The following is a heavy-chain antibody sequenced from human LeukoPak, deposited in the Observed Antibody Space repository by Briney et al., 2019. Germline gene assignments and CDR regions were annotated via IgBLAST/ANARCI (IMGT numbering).Heavy chain of an antibody. CDR2: ISAYNGNT. V-gene: IGHV1-18*01. CDR1: GYTFTSYC. D-gene: IGHD4-17*01. CDR3: ARTSSTVNADDH. J-gene: IGHJ4*02. Sequence: GASVKVSCKASGYTFTSYCISWVRQAPGQGLEWMGWISAYNGNTNYAQKLQGRVTMTTDTSTSTAYMELRSLRSDATAVYYCARTSSTVNADDHWGQGTLVTVSS.